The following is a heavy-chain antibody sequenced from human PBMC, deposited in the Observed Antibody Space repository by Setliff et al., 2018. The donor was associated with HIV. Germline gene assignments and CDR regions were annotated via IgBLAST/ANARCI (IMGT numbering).Heavy chain of an antibody. V-gene: IGHV5-51*01. D-gene: IGHD3-3*01. CDR1: AYSFTTYW. Sequence: PGESLKISCKGSAYSFTTYWIGWVRQMPGKGLEWMGIIYPGDSDTRYSPSFQDQVTISADKSISTAYLQWSSLKASDTAMYYCARHAGPRNFWSGYSSAMDAWGKGTTVTVSS. J-gene: IGHJ6*03. CDR3: ARHAGPRNFWSGYSSAMDA. CDR2: IYPGDSDT.